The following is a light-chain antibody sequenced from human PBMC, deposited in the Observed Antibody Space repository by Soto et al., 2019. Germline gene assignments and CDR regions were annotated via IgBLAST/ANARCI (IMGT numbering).Light chain of an antibody. V-gene: IGKV1-5*03. Sequence: DIQMTQSPSTLSASVGDRVNITCRASQSISSWLAWYQQKPGKAPKLLIYEASSLDSAVPSRFSGSGSGTEFTLTISSLQPDDFAAYYCQQYYTMYSFGQGTKLEIK. CDR1: QSISSW. CDR3: QQYYTMYS. J-gene: IGKJ2*01. CDR2: EAS.